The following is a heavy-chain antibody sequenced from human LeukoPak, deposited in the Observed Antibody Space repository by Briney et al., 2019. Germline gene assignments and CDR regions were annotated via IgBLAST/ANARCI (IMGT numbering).Heavy chain of an antibody. J-gene: IGHJ3*02. CDR2: ISSSSSTI. D-gene: IGHD4-17*01. Sequence: PGGSLRLSCAASEFTFSSYSMNWVRQAPGKGLEWVSYISSSSSTIYYADSVKGRFTISRDNAKNSLYLQMNSLRAEDTAVYYCARDLYGSPLDAFDIWGQGTMVTVSS. V-gene: IGHV3-48*01. CDR3: ARDLYGSPLDAFDI. CDR1: EFTFSSYS.